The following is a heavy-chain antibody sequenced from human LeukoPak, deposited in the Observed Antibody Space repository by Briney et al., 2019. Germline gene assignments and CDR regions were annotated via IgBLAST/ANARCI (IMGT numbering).Heavy chain of an antibody. CDR3: ARGTYSSSWYRLFDY. D-gene: IGHD6-13*01. J-gene: IGHJ4*02. CDR1: GGSISSHY. V-gene: IGHV4-59*11. Sequence: SETLSLTCTVSGGSISSHYWSWIRQPPGKGLEWIGYIYYSGSTNYNPSLKSRVTISVDTSKNQFSLKLSSVTAADTAVYYCARGTYSSSWYRLFDYWGQGTLVTVSS. CDR2: IYYSGST.